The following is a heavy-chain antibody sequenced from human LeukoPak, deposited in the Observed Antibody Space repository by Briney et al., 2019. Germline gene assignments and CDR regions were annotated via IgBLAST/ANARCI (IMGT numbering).Heavy chain of an antibody. D-gene: IGHD5-24*01. CDR3: ARDRDGNNWFDP. CDR1: GGSISSYY. Sequence: SETLSLTCTVSGGSISSYYWSWIRQPPGKGLEWIAYIYYSGSTNYNPYLKSRVTISVDTSKNQFSLKLTSVTAADTAVYYCARDRDGNNWFDPWGQGTLVTVSS. CDR2: IYYSGST. J-gene: IGHJ5*02. V-gene: IGHV4-59*01.